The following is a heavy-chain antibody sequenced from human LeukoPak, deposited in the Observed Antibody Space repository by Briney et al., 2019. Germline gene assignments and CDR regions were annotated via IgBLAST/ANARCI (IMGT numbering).Heavy chain of an antibody. Sequence: ASVKVSCKASGYTFTSHGISWVRQAPGQGLEWMGWISPYNGNTNYAQKFQGRVTMTRDTSISTAYMELSRLRSDDTAVYYCAREGGSYSYNWFDPWGQGTLVTVSS. J-gene: IGHJ5*02. V-gene: IGHV1-18*01. CDR1: GYTFTSHG. CDR2: ISPYNGNT. CDR3: AREGGSYSYNWFDP. D-gene: IGHD1-26*01.